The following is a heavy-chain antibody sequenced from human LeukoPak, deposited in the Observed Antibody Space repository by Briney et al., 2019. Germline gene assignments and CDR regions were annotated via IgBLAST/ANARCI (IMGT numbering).Heavy chain of an antibody. Sequence: GGSLRLSCAASGFSFSNAWMSWVRQAPGKGLEWVGFIRSKAYGGTTEYAASVKGRFTISRDDSKSIAYLQMNSLKTEDAAIYYCTFGSYYYYAMDVWGQGTTVTVSS. CDR2: IRSKAYGGTT. CDR3: TFGSYYYYAMDV. CDR1: GFSFSNAW. V-gene: IGHV3-49*04. D-gene: IGHD3-16*01. J-gene: IGHJ6*02.